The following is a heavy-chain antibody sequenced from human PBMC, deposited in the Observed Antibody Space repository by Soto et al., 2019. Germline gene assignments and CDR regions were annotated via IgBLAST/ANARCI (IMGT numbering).Heavy chain of an antibody. D-gene: IGHD3-10*01. CDR2: IYPGDSDT. CDR3: ARHSYVLLWFAESKPPCGYDFGYYAMDV. V-gene: IGHV5-51*01. Sequence: GESLKVSCRGSGYSSTSYWIGGVRQMPGKGLEWMGIIYPGDSDTRYSPSFQGQVTISADKSISTAYLQWSSLKASDTAMYYCARHSYVLLWFAESKPPCGYDFGYYAMDVSGQGPTVTVSS. J-gene: IGHJ6*02. CDR1: GYSSTSYW.